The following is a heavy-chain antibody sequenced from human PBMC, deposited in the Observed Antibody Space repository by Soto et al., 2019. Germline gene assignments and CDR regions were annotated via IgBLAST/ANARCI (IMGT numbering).Heavy chain of an antibody. CDR1: GYRFSIYW. CDR2: IYPGDSDT. CDR3: ARRYSSGPDY. Sequence: EESLKISCKVSGYRFSIYWIGCVRQMPGKGLEWMGIIYPGDSDTRYSPSFQGQVTISADKSISTAYLQWSSLKASDTAMYYCARRYSSGPDYWGQGTLVTVSS. J-gene: IGHJ4*02. V-gene: IGHV5-51*01. D-gene: IGHD6-19*01.